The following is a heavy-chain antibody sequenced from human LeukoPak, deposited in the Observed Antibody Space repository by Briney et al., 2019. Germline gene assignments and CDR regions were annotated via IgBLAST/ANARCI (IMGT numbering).Heavy chain of an antibody. CDR3: AKDGSWSCTD. V-gene: IGHV3-30*02. D-gene: IGHD2-8*02. CDR2: IAHHGSNK. J-gene: IGHJ4*02. Sequence: GGSLRLSCAASGFTFSRNAIHWVRQGPGKGLEWVSYIAHHGSNKYYADCLKGRHTISRDNSKRTLYLQMNSLRADDTAVYYCAKDGSWSCTDWGQGSLVTVSS. CDR1: GFTFSRNA.